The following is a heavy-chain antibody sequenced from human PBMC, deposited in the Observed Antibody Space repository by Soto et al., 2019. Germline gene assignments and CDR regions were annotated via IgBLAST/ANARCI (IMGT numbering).Heavy chain of an antibody. CDR1: GGSFSGYY. CDR3: ARELNGWLAHRGGGMDV. V-gene: IGHV4-34*01. Sequence: SETLSLTCAVYGGSFSGYYWSWIRQPPGKGLEWIGEINHSGSTNYNPSLKSRVTISVDTSKNQFSLKLSSVTAADTAVYYCARELNGWLAHRGGGMDVWGQGTTVTVSS. CDR2: INHSGST. J-gene: IGHJ6*02. D-gene: IGHD6-19*01.